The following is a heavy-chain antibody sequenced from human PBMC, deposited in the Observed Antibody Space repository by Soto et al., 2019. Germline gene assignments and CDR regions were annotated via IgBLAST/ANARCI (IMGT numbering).Heavy chain of an antibody. CDR2: NDWGANK. J-gene: IGHJ4*02. V-gene: IGHV2-5*02. CDR1: GFSLSTSGVG. CDR3: AYRKPHRGGFPFDS. Sequence: QITLKESGPTLVKPTQTLTLTCSFSGFSLSTSGVGVGWIRQPPGKALEWLALNDWGANKWYSPSLKSRLPITKDPSKNQVVLTMTNMDPVDTATYYCAYRKPHRGGFPFDSWGQGTLVTVSS. D-gene: IGHD3-10*01.